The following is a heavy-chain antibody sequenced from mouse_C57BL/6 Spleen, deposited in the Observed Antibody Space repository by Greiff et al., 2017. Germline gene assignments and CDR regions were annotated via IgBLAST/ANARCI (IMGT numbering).Heavy chain of an antibody. V-gene: IGHV3-6*01. J-gene: IGHJ2*01. CDR2: ISYDGSN. Sequence: VQLKESGPGLVKPSQSLSLTCPVTGYSITSGYYWNWIRQFPGNKLEWMGYISYDGSNNYNPSLKNRIPITRDTSRNQFLLKLNSVTTEDTATYYCAREDYWGQGTTLTVSS. CDR1: GYSITSGYY. CDR3: AREDY.